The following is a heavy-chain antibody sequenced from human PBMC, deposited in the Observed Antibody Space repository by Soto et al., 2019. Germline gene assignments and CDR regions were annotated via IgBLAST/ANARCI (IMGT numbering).Heavy chain of an antibody. CDR3: ARDGGVAATLANYFDY. Sequence: GGSLRLSCAASGFTFNSYSMNWVRQAPGKGLEWVSSMSRSSRYIYYADSVKGRFTISRDNAKNSVYLQMNSLRAEDTAVYYCARDGGVAATLANYFDYWGQGTLVTVSS. V-gene: IGHV3-21*01. CDR2: MSRSSRYI. CDR1: GFTFNSYS. D-gene: IGHD2-15*01. J-gene: IGHJ4*02.